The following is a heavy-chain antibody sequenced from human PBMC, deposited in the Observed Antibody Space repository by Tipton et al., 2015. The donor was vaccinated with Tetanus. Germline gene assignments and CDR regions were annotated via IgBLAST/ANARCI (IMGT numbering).Heavy chain of an antibody. CDR2: ITPIFGTT. CDR3: ARAPTRIPGPYDY. J-gene: IGHJ4*02. CDR1: GGTFTNYA. V-gene: IGHV1-69*01. Sequence: QSGAEVKKPGSSVKVSCKASGGTFTNYALSWVRQAPGQGLEWVGGITPIFGTTNSAPKFQGRVTITADESTNTAYMELSNLRSEDPGFYSGARAPTRIPGPYDYGAQGT.